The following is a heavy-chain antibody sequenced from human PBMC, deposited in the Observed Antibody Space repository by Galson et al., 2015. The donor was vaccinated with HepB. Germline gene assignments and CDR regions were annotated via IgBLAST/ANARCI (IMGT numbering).Heavy chain of an antibody. CDR2: INPGTGAT. J-gene: IGHJ4*02. V-gene: IGHV1-46*02. CDR1: GSTFNTYY. CDR3: SRGGGARGLESSWGYFDY. D-gene: IGHD1-1*01. Sequence: SVKVSCKASGSTFNTYYIHWVRQAPGQGPEWMGIINPGTGATVYPQKFQGRVTMTRDTSTSTVYMDLSSLRSEDTAVYYCSRGGGARGLESSWGYFDYWGQGTLVTVSS.